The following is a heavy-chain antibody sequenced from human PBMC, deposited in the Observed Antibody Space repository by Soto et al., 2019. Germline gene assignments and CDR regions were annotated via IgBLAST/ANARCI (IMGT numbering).Heavy chain of an antibody. CDR2: VSPNGQGI. CDR1: GFTLGRYG. Sequence: HPGGSLRLSCAASGFTLGRYGMSWVRQAPGKGLEWVSAVSPNGQGIYYADSVRGRFTISRDFSKKTVILHMDSLRAEDTAVYYCAKDRNYPRDYFHYWGQGTLVTSPQ. V-gene: IGHV3-23*01. CDR3: AKDRNYPRDYFHY. D-gene: IGHD1-7*01. J-gene: IGHJ4*02.